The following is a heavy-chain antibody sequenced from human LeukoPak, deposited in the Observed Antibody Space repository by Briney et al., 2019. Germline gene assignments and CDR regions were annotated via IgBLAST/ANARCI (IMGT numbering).Heavy chain of an antibody. V-gene: IGHV3-30*18. CDR3: AKGRVGANGYYYYGMDV. CDR2: TSYDGSNK. CDR1: GFTFRSFS. J-gene: IGHJ6*02. D-gene: IGHD1-26*01. Sequence: PGGSLRLSCAATGFTFRSFSMHWVRQAPGKGLEWVAVTSYDGSNKYYADSVKGRFTISRDNSKNTLSLQMNSLRTEDTAVYYCAKGRVGANGYYYYGMDVWGQGTTVTVSS.